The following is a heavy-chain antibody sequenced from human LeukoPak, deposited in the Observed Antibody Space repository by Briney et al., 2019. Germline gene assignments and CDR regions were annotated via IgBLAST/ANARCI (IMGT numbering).Heavy chain of an antibody. V-gene: IGHV4-59*01. CDR2: IYYSGST. D-gene: IGHD3-9*01. J-gene: IGHJ4*02. CDR1: GGSISSYY. CDR3: ASTDILAGTTFDY. Sequence: KASETLSLTCTVSGGSISSYYWSWIRQPPGKGLEWIGYIYYSGSTNYNPSLKSRVTISVDTSKNQFSLKLSSVTAADTAVYYCASTDILAGTTFDYWCQGTLVTVSS.